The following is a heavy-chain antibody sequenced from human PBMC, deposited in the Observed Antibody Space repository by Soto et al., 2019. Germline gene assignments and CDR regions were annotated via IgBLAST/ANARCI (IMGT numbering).Heavy chain of an antibody. CDR1: GFTFSSYG. V-gene: IGHV3-33*01. D-gene: IGHD6-6*01. CDR3: AREVRGYSSSYYFDY. CDR2: IWYDGSNK. J-gene: IGHJ4*02. Sequence: QTGGSLRLSCAASGFTFSSYGMHWVRQAPGKGLEWVAVIWYDGSNKYYADSVKGRFTISRDNSKNTLYLQMNSLRAEDTAVYYCAREVRGYSSSYYFDYWGQGTLGTVPQ.